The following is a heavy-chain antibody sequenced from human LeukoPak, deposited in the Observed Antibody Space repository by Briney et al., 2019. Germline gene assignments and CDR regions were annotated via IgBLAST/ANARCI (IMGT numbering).Heavy chain of an antibody. D-gene: IGHD4-17*01. V-gene: IGHV3-23*01. CDR1: GFTFSSYA. CDR2: ISGSGGST. J-gene: IGHJ4*02. Sequence: PGGSLRLSCAASGFTFSSYAMTWVRQAPGKGLEWVSAISGSGGSTYYADSVKGRLTISRDNSKSTLYLQMNSLRADDTAVYFCARGNGDHSIHPDYWGQGTLVTVSS. CDR3: ARGNGDHSIHPDY.